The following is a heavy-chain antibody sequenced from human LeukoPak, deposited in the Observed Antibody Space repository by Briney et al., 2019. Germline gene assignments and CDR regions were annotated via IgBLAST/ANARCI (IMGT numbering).Heavy chain of an antibody. CDR3: ARKSWDYMDV. CDR1: GFAFDGYG. J-gene: IGHJ6*03. D-gene: IGHD7-27*01. CDR2: ISWNGGST. V-gene: IGHV3-20*04. Sequence: GGSLRLSCAASGFAFDGYGMSWVHQAPGKGLEWVSGISWNGGSTGYADFVKGRFIISRDKGKDSLFLQMNSLRVEDTALYYCARKSWDYMDVWGKGTTVIVSS.